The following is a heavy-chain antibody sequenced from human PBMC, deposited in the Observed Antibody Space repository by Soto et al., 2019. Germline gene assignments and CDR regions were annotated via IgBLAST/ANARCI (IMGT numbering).Heavy chain of an antibody. Sequence: GGSLRLSCAASGFTFSSYGMHWVRQAPGKGLEWVAVISYDGSNKYYADSVKGRFTISRDNSKNTLYLQMNSLRAEDTAVYYCAKQRGFRGVIITPYDYWGQGTLVTVSS. CDR2: ISYDGSNK. CDR1: GFTFSSYG. D-gene: IGHD3-10*01. CDR3: AKQRGFRGVIITPYDY. V-gene: IGHV3-30*18. J-gene: IGHJ4*02.